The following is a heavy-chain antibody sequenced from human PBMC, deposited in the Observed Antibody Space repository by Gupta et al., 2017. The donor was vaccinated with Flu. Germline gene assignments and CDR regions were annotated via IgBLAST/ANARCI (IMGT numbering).Heavy chain of an antibody. D-gene: IGHD3-22*01. V-gene: IGHV3-49*03. CDR3: TSLLTDYYDDTDYPLGASDI. J-gene: IGHJ3*02. CDR2: IRSKAHGGTT. Sequence: EVQLVESGGGLVQPGRSLRLSCTSSGHSLGDYVMNWLRQAPGKGLEWVGLIRSKAHGGTTEYAASVKGRFTISRDDSKAIAFLQMNSLKTEDTALYYCTSLLTDYYDDTDYPLGASDIWGQGTMVTVSS. CDR1: GHSLGDYV.